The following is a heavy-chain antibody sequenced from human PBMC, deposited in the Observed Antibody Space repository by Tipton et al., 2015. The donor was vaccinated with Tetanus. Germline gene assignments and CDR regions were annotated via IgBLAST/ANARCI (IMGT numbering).Heavy chain of an antibody. CDR2: IYYSGST. CDR1: GGSISSYY. CDR3: ARHTNRMGADFDY. D-gene: IGHD1-26*01. Sequence: TLSLTCTVSGGSISSYYWSWIRQPPGKGLEWIGYIYYSGSTNYNPSLKSRVTISVDTSKNQFSLKLSSVTAADTAVYYCARHTNRMGADFDYWGQGTLVTVPS. J-gene: IGHJ4*02. V-gene: IGHV4-59*08.